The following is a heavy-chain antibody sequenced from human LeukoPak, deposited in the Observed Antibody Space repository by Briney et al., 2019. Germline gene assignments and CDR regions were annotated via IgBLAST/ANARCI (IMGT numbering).Heavy chain of an antibody. V-gene: IGHV3-21*01. CDR2: ISSSSSYI. J-gene: IGHJ4*02. D-gene: IGHD7-27*01. CDR1: GFTFSIYS. Sequence: GGSLRLSCAAYGFTFSIYSMNWVRQAPGKGLEWVSSISSSSSYIYYADSVKGRFTISRDNAKNSLYLQMNSLRAEDTAVYYCARAGSISKFDYWGQGTLVTVSS. CDR3: ARAGSISKFDY.